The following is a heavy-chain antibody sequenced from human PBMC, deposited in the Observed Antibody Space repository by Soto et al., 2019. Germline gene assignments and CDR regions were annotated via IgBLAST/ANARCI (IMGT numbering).Heavy chain of an antibody. V-gene: IGHV3-23*01. D-gene: IGHD5-18*01. Sequence: GSLRLCYAAAGFTCGRYALTSGRQAPGKRLEGVSGISGGAGSTYYADSVKGRFTISRDNSKTTLYLQMNSLRAEDTAVYYCAKVPGCIQLWFIGGMDVWGQGTTVTVS. CDR2: ISGGAGST. CDR1: GFTCGRYA. J-gene: IGHJ6*02. CDR3: AKVPGCIQLWFIGGMDV.